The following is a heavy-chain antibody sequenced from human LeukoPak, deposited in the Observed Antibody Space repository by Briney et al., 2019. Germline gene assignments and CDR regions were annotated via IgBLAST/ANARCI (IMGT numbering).Heavy chain of an antibody. Sequence: GGSLRLSCAASGFTFSSYWMHWVRQVPGKGLVWVSHINSDGSSTNYADSVKGRFTISRDNAKNTLYLQMNSLRAEDTAVYYCARDLGGGWYFKWGRGTLVTVSS. CDR1: GFTFSSYW. CDR3: ARDLGGGWYFK. J-gene: IGHJ4*02. CDR2: INSDGSST. D-gene: IGHD2-15*01. V-gene: IGHV3-74*01.